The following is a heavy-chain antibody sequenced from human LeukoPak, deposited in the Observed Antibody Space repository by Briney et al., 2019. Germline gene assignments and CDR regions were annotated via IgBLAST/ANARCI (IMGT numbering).Heavy chain of an antibody. J-gene: IGHJ6*02. CDR1: GFTVSSNY. V-gene: IGHV3-66*01. D-gene: IGHD5-18*01. CDR3: ARDRVLGGYSYGLGGYYYYGMDV. CDR2: IYSGGST. Sequence: GGSLRLSCAASGFTVSSNYMSWVRQAPGKGLEWVSVIYSGGSTYYADSVKGRFTISRDNSKNTLYLQMNSLRAEDTAVYYCARDRVLGGYSYGLGGYYYYGMDVWGQGTTVTVSS.